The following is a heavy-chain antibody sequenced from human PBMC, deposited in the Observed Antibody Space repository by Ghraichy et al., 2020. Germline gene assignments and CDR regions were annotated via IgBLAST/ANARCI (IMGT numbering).Heavy chain of an antibody. D-gene: IGHD2-2*01. CDR1: GFTVSSNY. CDR3: ARDFSLWKKHCSSTSCPIYYYYGMDV. J-gene: IGHJ6*02. CDR2: IYSGGST. V-gene: IGHV3-66*01. Sequence: GGSLRLTCAASGFTVSSNYMSWVRQAPGKGLEWVSVIYSGGSTYYADSVKGRFTISRDNSKNTLYLQMNSLRAEDTAVYYCARDFSLWKKHCSSTSCPIYYYYGMDVWGQGTTVTVSS.